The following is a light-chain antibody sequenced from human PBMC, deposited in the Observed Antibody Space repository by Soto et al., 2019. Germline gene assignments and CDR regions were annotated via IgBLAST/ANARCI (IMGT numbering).Light chain of an antibody. CDR1: SSDVGGYNY. CDR3: SSYASSNTPVV. J-gene: IGLJ2*01. CDR2: DVS. V-gene: IGLV2-14*01. Sequence: QSALTQPASVSGSPGQPITISCTGTSSDVGGYNYVSWYQQHPGKAPKLMIYDVSNRPSGVSNRFSGPKSGNTASLTISGLQAEDEADYYCSSYASSNTPVVFGGGTKVTVL.